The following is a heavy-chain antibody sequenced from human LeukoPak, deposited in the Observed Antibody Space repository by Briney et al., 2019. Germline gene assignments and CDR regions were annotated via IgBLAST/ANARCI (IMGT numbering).Heavy chain of an antibody. Sequence: GGSLRLSCAASGFTVSSNYMSWVRQAPGKGLEWASVIYGGGSTYYADSVKGRFTISRDNSKNTLYLQMNSLRAEDTGVYYCARGNWNYPFDYWGQGTLVTVSS. V-gene: IGHV3-53*01. J-gene: IGHJ4*02. D-gene: IGHD1-7*01. CDR2: IYGGGST. CDR3: ARGNWNYPFDY. CDR1: GFTVSSNY.